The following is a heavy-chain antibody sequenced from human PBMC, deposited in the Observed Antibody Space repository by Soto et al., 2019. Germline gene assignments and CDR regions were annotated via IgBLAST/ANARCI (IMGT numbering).Heavy chain of an antibody. J-gene: IGHJ6*02. CDR1: GFSLSTGGVG. D-gene: IGHD3-9*01. Sequence: QITLKASGPTLVKPTQTLTLTCTFSGFSLSTGGVGVGWIRQPPGKAPEWLALIYWNDDKGYSPSLNSRLTITKDTSKNQVVLTMSNMDPVDTATYYCGGYNVLTGYQGYGMDVWGQGTTVTVSS. CDR3: GGYNVLTGYQGYGMDV. CDR2: IYWNDDK. V-gene: IGHV2-5*01.